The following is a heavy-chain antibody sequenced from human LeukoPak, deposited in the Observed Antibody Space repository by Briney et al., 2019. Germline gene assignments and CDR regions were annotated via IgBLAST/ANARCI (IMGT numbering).Heavy chain of an antibody. CDR3: ATAHCSGGSCYSKYFDY. CDR2: ICYSGST. Sequence: SETLSLTCTVSGGSISNYDWSWIRQPPGKGLEWIGYICYSGSTNYNPSLKSRVAISVDTSKNQFSLKLSSVTAADTAVYYCATAHCSGGSCYSKYFDYWGQGTLVPVSS. V-gene: IGHV4-59*01. CDR1: GGSISNYD. D-gene: IGHD2-15*01. J-gene: IGHJ4*02.